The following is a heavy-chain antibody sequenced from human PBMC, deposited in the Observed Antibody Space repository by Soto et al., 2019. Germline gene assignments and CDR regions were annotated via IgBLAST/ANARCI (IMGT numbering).Heavy chain of an antibody. CDR3: ATGGRVESGDGYNYYFDY. CDR1: GYTLTELS. CDR2: FDPEDGET. V-gene: IGHV1-24*01. Sequence: QVQLVQSGAEVKKPGASVKVSCKVSGYTLTELSMHWVRQAPGKGLEWMGGFDPEDGETIYAQKFQGRVTMTEDTSTDTAYMELSSLRSEDTAVYYCATGGRVESGDGYNYYFDYWGQGTLVTVSS. D-gene: IGHD1-1*01. J-gene: IGHJ4*02.